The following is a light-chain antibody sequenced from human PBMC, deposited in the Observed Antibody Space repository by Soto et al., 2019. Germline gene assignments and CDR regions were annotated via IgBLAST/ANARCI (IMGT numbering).Light chain of an antibody. CDR1: KSVLKSSNNRNY. V-gene: IGKV4-1*01. Sequence: DIVVTQSPNSLAVSLGERATLKWKYSKSVLKSSNNRNYLAWYQQKAGQTPKLLIYWASTRESGVPDRFSGSGSGSDFSLTISSLQAEDVAVYFCQQYYTTPITFGQGTRLEI. CDR2: WAS. J-gene: IGKJ5*01. CDR3: QQYYTTPIT.